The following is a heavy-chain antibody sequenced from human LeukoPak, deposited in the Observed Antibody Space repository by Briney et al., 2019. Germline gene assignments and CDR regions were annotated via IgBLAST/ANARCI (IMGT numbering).Heavy chain of an antibody. D-gene: IGHD2-15*01. Sequence: GGSLRLSCAASGFTFSNYAMSWVRQAPGKGLEWVSTVSGGGDSTYYADSVKGRFTISRDNSRNTLYPQMNSLRAEDTAVYYCARLRGAYCSGGSCYGPIDYWGQGTLVTVSS. J-gene: IGHJ4*02. CDR2: VSGGGDST. V-gene: IGHV3-23*01. CDR3: ARLRGAYCSGGSCYGPIDY. CDR1: GFTFSNYA.